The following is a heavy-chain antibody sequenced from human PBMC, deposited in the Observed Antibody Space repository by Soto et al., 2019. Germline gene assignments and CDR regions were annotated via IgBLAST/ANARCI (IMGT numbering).Heavy chain of an antibody. CDR3: AKIVGYCSGGSCLYFDY. CDR1: GFTFSSYA. Sequence: PGGSLRLSCAVSGFTFSSYAMSWVRQAPGKGLEWVSAISGSGGSTYYADSVKGRFTISRDNSKNTLYLQMNSLRAEDTAVYYCAKIVGYCSGGSCLYFDYWGQGTLGTVSS. J-gene: IGHJ4*02. D-gene: IGHD2-15*01. V-gene: IGHV3-23*01. CDR2: ISGSGGST.